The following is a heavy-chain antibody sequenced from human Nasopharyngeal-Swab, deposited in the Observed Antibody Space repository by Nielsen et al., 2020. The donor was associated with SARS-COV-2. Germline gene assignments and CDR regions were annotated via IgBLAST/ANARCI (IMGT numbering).Heavy chain of an antibody. D-gene: IGHD6-13*01. J-gene: IGHJ4*02. V-gene: IGHV1-3*01. Sequence: ASVKVSCKASGYTFTSYAINWVRQAPGQRLEWMGWINAGNGNTKYSQKFQGRVTITRDTSASTAYMELSSLRSEDTAVYYCSRGIAAAGTLDYWGQGTLVTVSS. CDR1: GYTFTSYA. CDR3: SRGIAAAGTLDY. CDR2: INAGNGNT.